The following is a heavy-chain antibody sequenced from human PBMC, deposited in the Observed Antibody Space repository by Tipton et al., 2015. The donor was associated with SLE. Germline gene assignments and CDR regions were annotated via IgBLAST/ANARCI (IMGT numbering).Heavy chain of an antibody. CDR2: IYYSGST. CDR3: ARNPITMVRGVIPGAFDI. D-gene: IGHD3-10*01. CDR1: GDSLSSSY. V-gene: IGHV4-59*08. J-gene: IGHJ3*02. Sequence: TLSLTCIVSGDSLSSSYWSWIRQHPGKGLEWIGYIYYSGSTYYNPSLKSRVTISVDTSKNQFSLKLTSVTAADTAVYYCARNPITMVRGVIPGAFDIWGQGTMVTVSS.